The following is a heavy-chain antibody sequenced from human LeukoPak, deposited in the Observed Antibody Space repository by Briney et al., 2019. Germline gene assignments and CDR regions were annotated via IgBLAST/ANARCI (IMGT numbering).Heavy chain of an antibody. J-gene: IGHJ3*02. Sequence: SETLSLTCSVSGDSITSPGYSWTWIRQPPGKGLEWIGFISHTGQSDYSPSLKSRVFISRDASKNEFSLKLTSVTAADTAVYFCARDVVVTSSPDAYDIWGQGKMVIVSS. CDR1: GDSITSPGYS. CDR2: ISHTGQS. CDR3: ARDVVVTSSPDAYDI. D-gene: IGHD2-21*01. V-gene: IGHV4-31*03.